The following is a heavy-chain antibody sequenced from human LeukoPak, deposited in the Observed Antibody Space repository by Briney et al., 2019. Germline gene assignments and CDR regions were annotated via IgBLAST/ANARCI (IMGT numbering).Heavy chain of an antibody. J-gene: IGHJ4*02. Sequence: PGGSLRLSCSASGFPFSSYSMSWVRQAPGKGLQWVSGLSPRGGLSYYADSVKGRFTISRDNSKNTLYLQMNSLRAEDTAVYYCAKGSSTADYWGQGTLVTVSS. CDR2: LSPRGGLS. V-gene: IGHV3-23*01. CDR3: AKGSSTADY. D-gene: IGHD2-2*01. CDR1: GFPFSSYS.